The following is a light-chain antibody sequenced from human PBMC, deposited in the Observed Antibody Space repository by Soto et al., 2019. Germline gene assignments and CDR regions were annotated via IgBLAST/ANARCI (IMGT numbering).Light chain of an antibody. CDR3: QQSYSSPQT. CDR1: QSVSNY. J-gene: IGKJ1*01. CDR2: STS. Sequence: DIQMTQSPSSLSASVGDRVTITCRASQSVSNYLNWYRQLPGKAPTLLIYSTSTLQSGVPSRFSGSGSGTDFTLTISGLRPEDFATYFCQQSYSSPQTVGQGTKVDIK. V-gene: IGKV1-39*01.